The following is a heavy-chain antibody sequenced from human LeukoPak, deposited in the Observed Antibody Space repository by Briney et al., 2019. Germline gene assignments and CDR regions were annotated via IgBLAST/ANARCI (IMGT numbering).Heavy chain of an antibody. CDR3: ARGPYCSGGSCYSAWFDP. CDR1: GGSISSGGYS. J-gene: IGHJ5*02. D-gene: IGHD2-15*01. V-gene: IGHV4-30-2*01. CDR2: IYHSGST. Sequence: SEPVSLTCAVSGGSISSGGYSWSWIRQPPGKGLEWIGYIYHSGSTYYNPSLKSRVTISVDRSKNQFSLKLSSVTAADTAVYYCARGPYCSGGSCYSAWFDPWGQGTLVT.